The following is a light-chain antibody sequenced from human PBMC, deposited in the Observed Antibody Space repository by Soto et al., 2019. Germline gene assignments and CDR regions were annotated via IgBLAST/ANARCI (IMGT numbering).Light chain of an antibody. Sequence: QSVLTQPPSVSGAPGQRVTISCTGSSSNIGAGYYVHWNQQLPGTAPKLLIYGNSNRPSGVPDRFSSSKSGTSASLAITGLQAEDEADYYCQSYDSSLSGGDVVFGGGTKLTVL. J-gene: IGLJ2*01. CDR2: GNS. CDR1: SSNIGAGYY. V-gene: IGLV1-40*01. CDR3: QSYDSSLSGGDVV.